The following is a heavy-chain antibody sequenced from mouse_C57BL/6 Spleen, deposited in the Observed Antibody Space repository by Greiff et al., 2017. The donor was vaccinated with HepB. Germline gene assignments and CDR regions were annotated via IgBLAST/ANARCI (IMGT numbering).Heavy chain of an antibody. CDR2: IDPSDSYT. CDR1: GYTFTSYW. J-gene: IGHJ2*01. D-gene: IGHD1-1*01. CDR3: ASYYYGPYYFDY. V-gene: IGHV1-59*01. Sequence: QVQLQQPGAELVRPGTSVKLSCKASGYTFTSYWMHWVKQRPGQGLEWIGVIDPSDSYTNYNQKFKGKATLTVDTSSSTAYMQLSSLTSEDSAVYYCASYYYGPYYFDYWGQGTTLTVSS.